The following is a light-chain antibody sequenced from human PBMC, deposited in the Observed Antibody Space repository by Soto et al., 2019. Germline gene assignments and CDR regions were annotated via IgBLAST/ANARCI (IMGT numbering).Light chain of an antibody. J-gene: IGLJ3*02. V-gene: IGLV1-51*02. Sequence: QSVLTQPPSVSAAPGQKVTISCSGSSANIGSDFVSWYQQLPGTAPQLLIYENNKRPSGIPDRFSGSKSATSATLGITGLQTGDEADYYCAAWDTSLSRGVFGGGTKVTVL. CDR1: SANIGSDF. CDR3: AAWDTSLSRGV. CDR2: ENN.